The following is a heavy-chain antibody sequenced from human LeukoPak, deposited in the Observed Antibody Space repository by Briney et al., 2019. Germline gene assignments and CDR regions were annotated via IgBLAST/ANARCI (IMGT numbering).Heavy chain of an antibody. V-gene: IGHV4-39*01. CDR1: GGSISSGGYY. J-gene: IGHJ6*03. CDR2: IYYSGST. CDR3: ARHNSGWVTIFALYYYYMDV. D-gene: IGHD3-3*01. Sequence: KPSETLSLTCTVSGGSISSGGYYWGWIRQPPGKGLEWIGSIYYSGSTYYNPSLKSRVTISVDTSKDQFSLKLSSVTAADTAVYCCARHNSGWVTIFALYYYYMDVWGKGTTVTVSS.